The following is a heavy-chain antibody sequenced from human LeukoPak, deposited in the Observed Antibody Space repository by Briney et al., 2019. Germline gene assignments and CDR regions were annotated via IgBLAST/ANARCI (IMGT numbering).Heavy chain of an antibody. D-gene: IGHD3-10*01. Sequence: GGSLRFSCAASGFTVSSNYMSWVRQAPGKGLEWVSVIYSGGSTYYADSVKGRFTISRDNSKNTLYLQMNSLRAEDTAVYYCARGLEGITMVRGVIPIGMDVWGKGTTVTVSS. CDR1: GFTVSSNY. CDR2: IYSGGST. J-gene: IGHJ6*04. CDR3: ARGLEGITMVRGVIPIGMDV. V-gene: IGHV3-53*01.